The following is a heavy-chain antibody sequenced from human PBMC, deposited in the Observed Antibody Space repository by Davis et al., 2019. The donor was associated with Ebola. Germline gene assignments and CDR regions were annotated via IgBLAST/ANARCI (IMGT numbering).Heavy chain of an antibody. CDR3: FRTLDGDYVDY. D-gene: IGHD4-17*01. CDR1: GFTFSGPA. J-gene: IGHJ4*02. V-gene: IGHV3-73*01. CDR2: NRSKANSYAT. Sequence: GESLKISCAASGFTFSGPAMHWVRQASGKGLEWVGRNRSKANSYATAYAASVKGSFTISRDDSKNTAYLQMNSLKTEDTAVYYCFRTLDGDYVDYWGQGTLVTVSS.